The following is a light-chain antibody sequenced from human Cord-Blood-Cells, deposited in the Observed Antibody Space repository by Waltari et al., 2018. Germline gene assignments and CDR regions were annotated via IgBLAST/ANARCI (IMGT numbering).Light chain of an antibody. V-gene: IGKV3-11*01. CDR1: QSVSSY. J-gene: IGKJ4*01. CDR3: QQRSNWPLT. CDR2: DAS. Sequence: EIVLTQSRATLSLSPGARATLSCRASQSVSSYLAWYQQKPGQAPRLLIYDASNRATGIPARFSGSGSGTDFTLTISSLEPEDFAVYYCQQRSNWPLTFGGGTKVEIK.